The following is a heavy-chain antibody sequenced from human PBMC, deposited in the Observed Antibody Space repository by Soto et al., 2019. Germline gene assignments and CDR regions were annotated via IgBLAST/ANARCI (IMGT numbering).Heavy chain of an antibody. V-gene: IGHV3-74*01. D-gene: IGHD3-16*01. CDR2: IKNDGSST. J-gene: IGHJ4*02. Sequence: EVQLVESGGGLVPPGGSLRLSCAASGFTFTSYWMHWVRQAPGKGLVWVSRIKNDGSSTNYADSVKGRFTISRDNAKNTVYVQMNSLRVEDTAVYYCARGGRGGFDYWGQGALVTVSS. CDR3: ARGGRGGFDY. CDR1: GFTFTSYW.